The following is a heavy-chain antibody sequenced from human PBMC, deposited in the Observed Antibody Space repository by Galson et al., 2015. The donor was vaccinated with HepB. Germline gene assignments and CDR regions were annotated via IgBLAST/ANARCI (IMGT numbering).Heavy chain of an antibody. CDR2: IIPIFGIA. CDR1: GVTLSSYS. D-gene: IGHD6-19*01. Sequence: SVKVSCKASGVTLSSYSISWVRQAPGQRLEWMGRIIPIFGIANYAQKFQGRVTITADKSTSTAYMELSSLTSEDTAVYYCARGLSVAGTPQYWGQGTLVTVSS. J-gene: IGHJ4*02. CDR3: ARGLSVAGTPQY. V-gene: IGHV1-69*02.